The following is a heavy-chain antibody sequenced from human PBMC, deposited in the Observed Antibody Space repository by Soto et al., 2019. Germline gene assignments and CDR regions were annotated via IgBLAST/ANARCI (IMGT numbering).Heavy chain of an antibody. J-gene: IGHJ4*02. Sequence: QLQLQESGSGLVKPSQTLSLTCAVSGGSMRSGDYSWGWIRQPPGKGLEWIGYIYYSGNTYYNPSLKSRDTISVDRSKNQSSLKLSSVTAAETAVYYCAREAGNLYGSGSLFDYWGQGILVTVSS. CDR2: IYYSGNT. D-gene: IGHD3-10*01. CDR3: AREAGNLYGSGSLFDY. CDR1: GGSMRSGDYS. V-gene: IGHV4-30-2*01.